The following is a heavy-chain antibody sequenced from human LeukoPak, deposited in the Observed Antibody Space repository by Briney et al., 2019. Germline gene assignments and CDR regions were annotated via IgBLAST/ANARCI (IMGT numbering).Heavy chain of an antibody. CDR3: AREWGSGSYYDY. CDR2: ISAYNGNT. D-gene: IGHD3-10*01. J-gene: IGHJ4*02. V-gene: IGHV1-18*01. Sequence: ASVRASCKASGYTFTSYGISWVRQAPGQGLEWMGWISAYNGNTNYAQKLQGRVTMTTDTSTSTAYMELRSLRSDDTAVYYCAREWGSGSYYDYWGQGTLVTFSS. CDR1: GYTFTSYG.